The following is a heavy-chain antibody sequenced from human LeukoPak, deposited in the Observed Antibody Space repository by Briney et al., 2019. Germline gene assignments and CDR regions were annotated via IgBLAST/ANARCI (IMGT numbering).Heavy chain of an antibody. CDR2: INHSGST. CDR1: GGSFSGYY. J-gene: IGHJ5*02. V-gene: IGHV4-34*01. Sequence: PSETLSLTCAVYGGSFSGYYWSWIRQPPGKGLEWIGEINHSGSTNYNPSLKSRVTISVDTSKNQFSLKLSSVTAADTAVYYCARWARYSSGWYRWFDPWGQGTLVTVSS. CDR3: ARWARYSSGWYRWFDP. D-gene: IGHD6-19*01.